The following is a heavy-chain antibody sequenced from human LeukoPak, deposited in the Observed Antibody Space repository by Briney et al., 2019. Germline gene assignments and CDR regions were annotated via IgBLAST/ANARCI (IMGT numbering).Heavy chain of an antibody. D-gene: IGHD3-10*01. CDR3: ASAPPGMVRGVSSNYYFDY. CDR2: IIPILGTA. Sequence: GSAVKVSCKASGGTFSSYAIRGVGQAPGKGGEGMGWIIPILGTANYAQKCQGRGTITTEESTRTAYMELSRLRDEETAVYFCASAPPGMVRGVSSNYYFDYWGQGTLVTVSS. CDR1: GGTFSSYA. V-gene: IGHV1-69*05. J-gene: IGHJ4*02.